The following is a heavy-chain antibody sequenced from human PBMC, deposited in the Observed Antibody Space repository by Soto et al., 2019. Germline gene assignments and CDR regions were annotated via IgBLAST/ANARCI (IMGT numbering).Heavy chain of an antibody. CDR3: ARDTLHRYYYYYGMDV. CDR1: GFTFSDYY. D-gene: IGHD4-4*01. Sequence: PGGSLRLSCAASGFTFSDYYMSWIRQAPGKGLEWVSYISSSGSTIYYADSVKGRFTISRDNAKNSLYLQMNSLRAEDTAVYYCARDTLHRYYYYYGMDVWGQGTTVTVSS. V-gene: IGHV3-11*01. J-gene: IGHJ6*02. CDR2: ISSSGSTI.